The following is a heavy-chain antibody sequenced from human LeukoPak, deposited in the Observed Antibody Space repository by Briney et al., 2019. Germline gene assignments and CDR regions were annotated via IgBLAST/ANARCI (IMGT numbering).Heavy chain of an antibody. Sequence: GGSLRLSCAASGFTFSGSAMHGVRQASGKGLEWVGRIRSKANNYATAYAASVKGRFTISRDDSKNTAYLQMHSLKTEDTAVYYCTRRPICSSPSCEEGMHYWGQGTLVTVPS. J-gene: IGHJ4*02. V-gene: IGHV3-73*01. D-gene: IGHD2-2*01. CDR2: IRSKANNYAT. CDR1: GFTFSGSA. CDR3: TRRPICSSPSCEEGMHY.